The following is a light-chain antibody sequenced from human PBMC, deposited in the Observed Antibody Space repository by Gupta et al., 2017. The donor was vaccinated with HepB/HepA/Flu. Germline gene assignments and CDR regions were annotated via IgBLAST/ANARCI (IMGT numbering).Light chain of an antibody. CDR3: QQENMRPIT. Sequence: EIVMTQSPATLSVSPGERATLSCRASQSISSNIAWYRQRPGQAPRLLIFGASTRATGIPARFGGSGSGTEFTLTISSLQSEDFAVYYCQQENMRPITFGGGTKVEIK. V-gene: IGKV3-15*01. CDR1: QSISSN. J-gene: IGKJ4*01. CDR2: GAS.